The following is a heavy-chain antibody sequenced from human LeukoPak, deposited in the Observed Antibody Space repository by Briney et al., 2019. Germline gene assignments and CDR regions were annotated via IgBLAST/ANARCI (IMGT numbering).Heavy chain of an antibody. V-gene: IGHV3-23*01. J-gene: IGHJ4*02. CDR2: ISVSAGTT. CDR3: AKGASYGFMYYFDF. Sequence: PGGSLRLSCAASGFTFNNYVMGWVRQAPGKGLEWVSVISVSAGTTYYADSVEGRFTISRDNSKNTLYLQMNSLRAEDTAVYYCAKGASYGFMYYFDFWGQGTLVTVSS. CDR1: GFTFNNYV. D-gene: IGHD3-16*01.